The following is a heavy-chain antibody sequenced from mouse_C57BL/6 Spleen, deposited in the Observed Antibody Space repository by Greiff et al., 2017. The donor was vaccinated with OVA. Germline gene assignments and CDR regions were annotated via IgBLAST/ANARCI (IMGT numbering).Heavy chain of an antibody. CDR1: GYTFTSYW. CDR3: ARLRSRYAMDY. CDR2: IDPSDSYT. Sequence: QVQLQQPGAELVRPGTSVKLSCKASGYTFTSYWMHWVKQRPGQGLEWIGVIDPSDSYTNYNQKFKGKATLTVDTSSSTAYMQLSSLTSEDSAVYYCARLRSRYAMDYWGQGTSVTVSS. V-gene: IGHV1-59*01. J-gene: IGHJ4*01. D-gene: IGHD2-12*01.